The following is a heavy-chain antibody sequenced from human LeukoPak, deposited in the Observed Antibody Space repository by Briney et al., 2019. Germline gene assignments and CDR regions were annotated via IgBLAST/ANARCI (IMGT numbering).Heavy chain of an antibody. V-gene: IGHV1-69*13. D-gene: IGHD6-13*01. Sequence: AASVKVSCKASGYTFTGYYMHWVRQAPGQGLEWMGGIIPIFGTANYAQKFQGRVTITADESTSTAYMELSRLRSDDTAVYYCARGNLAVAAAGRWFDPWGQGTLVTVSS. CDR3: ARGNLAVAAAGRWFDP. CDR1: GYTFTGYY. J-gene: IGHJ5*02. CDR2: IIPIFGTA.